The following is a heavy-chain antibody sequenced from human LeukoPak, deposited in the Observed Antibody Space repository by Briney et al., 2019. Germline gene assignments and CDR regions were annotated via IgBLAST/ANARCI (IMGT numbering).Heavy chain of an antibody. CDR3: AKSLGKQYFGIDAFDI. CDR2: ISGSGGST. CDR1: GFTFSTYT. V-gene: IGHV3-23*01. D-gene: IGHD3-9*01. J-gene: IGHJ3*02. Sequence: PGGSLRLSCAASGFTFSTYTMDWVRQAPGKGLEWVSAISGSGGSTYYADSVKGRFTISRDNSKNTLYLQMNSLRAEDTAVYYCAKSLGKQYFGIDAFDIWGQRTMVTVSS.